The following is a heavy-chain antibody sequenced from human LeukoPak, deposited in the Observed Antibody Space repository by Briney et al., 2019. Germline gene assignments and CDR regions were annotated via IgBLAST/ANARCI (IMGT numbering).Heavy chain of an antibody. Sequence: ASVKVSCKASGYSFTGYAMNWVRQAPGQGLEWVGWINTNTGNPTYAQGFTGRFVFSLDTSVTTAYLEINSLKAEDTAMYYCARQSHDSGGYCLYYFDFWGQGTLVTVSS. V-gene: IGHV7-4-1*02. D-gene: IGHD3-22*01. CDR1: GYSFTGYA. CDR3: ARQSHDSGGYCLYYFDF. J-gene: IGHJ4*02. CDR2: INTNTGNP.